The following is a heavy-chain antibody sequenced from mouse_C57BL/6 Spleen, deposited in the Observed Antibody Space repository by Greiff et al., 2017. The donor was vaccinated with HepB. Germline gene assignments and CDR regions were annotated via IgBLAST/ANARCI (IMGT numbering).Heavy chain of an antibody. CDR1: GYTFTSYW. V-gene: IGHV1-53*01. J-gene: IGHJ2*01. CDR3: ASPIYYDYDVGFDY. Sequence: QVQLKESGTELVKPGASVKLSCKASGYTFTSYWMHWVKQRPGQGLEWIGNINPCNGGTNYNEKFKSKATLTVDKSSSTAYLQRSSLTSEDSAVYYCASPIYYDYDVGFDYWGQGTTLTVSS. D-gene: IGHD2-4*01. CDR2: INPCNGGT.